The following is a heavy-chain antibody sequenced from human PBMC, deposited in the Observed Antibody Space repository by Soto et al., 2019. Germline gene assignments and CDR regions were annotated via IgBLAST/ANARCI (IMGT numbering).Heavy chain of an antibody. J-gene: IGHJ4*02. Sequence: QVQLVESGGGVVQPGRSLRLSCAASGFTFSSYGMHWVRQAPGKGLEWVAVVSYDGNNEYYADSVKDRFTISRDNSKNTLYLQMNSLRAEATAMYYCAKTITTPAVSSYSRDSTGRGALIDYWGQGTLVIVSS. CDR2: VSYDGNNE. CDR1: GFTFSSYG. D-gene: IGHD3-3*01. CDR3: AKTITTPAVSSYSRDSTGRGALIDY. V-gene: IGHV3-30*18.